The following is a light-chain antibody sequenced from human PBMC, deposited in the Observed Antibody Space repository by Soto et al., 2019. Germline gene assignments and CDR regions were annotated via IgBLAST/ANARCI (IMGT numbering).Light chain of an antibody. CDR3: QHYGSSRT. V-gene: IGKV3-20*01. CDR1: QSVSSSY. Sequence: EIVLTQSPGTLSLSPGERATLSCRASQSVSSSYLAWYQQKPGQAPRLLIYDASSRATGIPDRFSGSGSGTDFTLTISRLEPEDFALYYCQHYGSSRTFGQGTKVEIK. J-gene: IGKJ1*01. CDR2: DAS.